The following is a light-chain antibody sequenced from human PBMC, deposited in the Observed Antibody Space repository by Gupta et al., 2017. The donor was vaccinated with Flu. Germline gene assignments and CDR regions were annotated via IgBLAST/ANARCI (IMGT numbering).Light chain of an antibody. J-gene: IGKJ5*01. V-gene: IGKV3D-15*01. Sequence: ERVLTQSPATLSVSPGERATLSCRASQSISSNLAWYQQKPGQAPRLLIYGASTRATSIAARFSGSGSGTEFTLTISSLQSEDFAVYYCQQYNDWPPITFGQGTRLEIK. CDR1: QSISSN. CDR2: GAS. CDR3: QQYNDWPPIT.